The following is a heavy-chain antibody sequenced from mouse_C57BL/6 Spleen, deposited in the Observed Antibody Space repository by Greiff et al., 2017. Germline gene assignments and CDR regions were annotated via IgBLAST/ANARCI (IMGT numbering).Heavy chain of an antibody. CDR3: ARHIKDYWDFDV. Sequence: EVNLVESGGGLVQPGGSLKLSCAASGFTFSDYYMYWVRQTPEKRLEWVAYISNGGGSTYYPDTVKGRFPISRDNAKNTLYLQMSRLKSEDTAMYYCARHIKDYWDFDVWGTGTTVTVSS. CDR1: GFTFSDYY. CDR2: ISNGGGST. J-gene: IGHJ1*03. D-gene: IGHD1-1*01. V-gene: IGHV5-12*01.